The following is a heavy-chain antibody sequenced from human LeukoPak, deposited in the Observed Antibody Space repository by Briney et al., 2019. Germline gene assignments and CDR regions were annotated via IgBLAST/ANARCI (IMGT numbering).Heavy chain of an antibody. J-gene: IGHJ4*02. D-gene: IGHD3-9*01. V-gene: IGHV3-74*01. CDR3: ARASRAYDILTGYYIGEAYFDY. CDR2: INSDGSST. CDR1: GFTFSSYW. Sequence: GGSLRLSCAASGFTFSSYWMHWVRQAPGRGLVWVSRINSDGSSTSYADSVKGRFTISRDNAKNTLYLQMNSLRAEDTAVYYCARASRAYDILTGYYIGEAYFDYWGQGTLVTVSS.